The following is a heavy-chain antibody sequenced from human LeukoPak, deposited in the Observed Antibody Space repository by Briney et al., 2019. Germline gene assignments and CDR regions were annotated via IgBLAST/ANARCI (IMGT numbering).Heavy chain of an antibody. CDR1: GYTFSHYY. CDR3: ARNLGIAAMNYFDY. CDR2: IDPNSGGT. J-gene: IGHJ4*02. D-gene: IGHD6-13*01. V-gene: IGHV1-2*02. Sequence: ASVKVSCKASGYTFSHYYMHWVRQAPGQGLEWMGWIDPNSGGTHYAQKIQGRVTVTRDSSITTVYMELSGLTYDDTAVYYCARNLGIAAMNYFDYWGQGTLVTVSS.